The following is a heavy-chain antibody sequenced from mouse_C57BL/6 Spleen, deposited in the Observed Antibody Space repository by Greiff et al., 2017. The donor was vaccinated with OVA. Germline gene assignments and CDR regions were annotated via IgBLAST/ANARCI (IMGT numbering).Heavy chain of an antibody. CDR1: GYTFTDYY. CDR3: ARWGASTMITHWYFDV. D-gene: IGHD2-4*01. CDR2: INPNNGGT. J-gene: IGHJ1*03. Sequence: EVQLQQSGPELVKPGASVKISCKASGYTFTDYYMNWVKQSHGKSLEWIGDINPNNGGTSYNQQFKGKATLTVAKSSSTAYMELRSLTSDDSAVYYCARWGASTMITHWYFDVWGTGTTVTVSS. V-gene: IGHV1-26*01.